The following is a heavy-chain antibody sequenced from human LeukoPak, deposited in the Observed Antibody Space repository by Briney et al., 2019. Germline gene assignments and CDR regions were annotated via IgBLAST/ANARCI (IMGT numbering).Heavy chain of an antibody. D-gene: IGHD2-2*01. V-gene: IGHV4-34*01. Sequence: PSETLSLTCAVYGGSLSGYSWSWIRQPPGKGLEWIGELNHSGSTNYNRSLKSRVTISVDTSKNQFSLKLSSVTAADSAFYYCARVPGRPAAVFDYWGQGTLVTVSS. CDR2: LNHSGST. CDR3: ARVPGRPAAVFDY. CDR1: GGSLSGYS. J-gene: IGHJ4*02.